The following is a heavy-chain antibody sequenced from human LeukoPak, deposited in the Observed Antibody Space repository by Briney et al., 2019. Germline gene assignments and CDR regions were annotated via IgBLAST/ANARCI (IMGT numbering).Heavy chain of an antibody. V-gene: IGHV3-11*01. CDR2: ISSSGSTI. CDR1: GFTFSDYY. CDR3: ARVGVATILYYFDY. Sequence: GGSLRLSCAASGFTFSDYYMSRIRQAPGKGLEWVSYISSSGSTIYYADSVKGRFTISRDNAKNSLYLQMNSLRAEDTAVYYCARVGVATILYYFDYWGQGTLVTVSS. J-gene: IGHJ4*02. D-gene: IGHD5-24*01.